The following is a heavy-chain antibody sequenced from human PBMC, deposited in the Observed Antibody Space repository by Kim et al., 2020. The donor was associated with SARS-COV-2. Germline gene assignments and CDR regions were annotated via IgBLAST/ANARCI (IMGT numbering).Heavy chain of an antibody. D-gene: IGHD3-10*01. V-gene: IGHV4-59*01. CDR2: IYYSGST. Sequence: SETLSLTCTVSGGSISSYYWSWIRQPPGKGLEWIGYIYYSGSTNYNPSLKSRVTISVDTSKNQFSLKLSSVTAADTAVYYCARDYYGSGSYYLWGQGTLVTVSS. CDR3: ARDYYGSGSYYL. J-gene: IGHJ4*02. CDR1: GGSISSYY.